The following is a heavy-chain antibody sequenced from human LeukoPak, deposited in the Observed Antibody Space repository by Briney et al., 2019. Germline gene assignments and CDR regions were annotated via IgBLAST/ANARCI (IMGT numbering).Heavy chain of an antibody. J-gene: IGHJ4*02. CDR3: ASYGSGSYHLDY. D-gene: IGHD3-10*01. CDR2: IIPILGIA. V-gene: IGHV1-69*04. Sequence: ASVKVSCKASGGTFGSYAISWVRQAPGQGLEWMGRIIPILGIANYAQKFQGRVTITADKFTSTAYMELSSLRSEDTAVYYCASYGSGSYHLDYWGQGTLVTVSS. CDR1: GGTFGSYA.